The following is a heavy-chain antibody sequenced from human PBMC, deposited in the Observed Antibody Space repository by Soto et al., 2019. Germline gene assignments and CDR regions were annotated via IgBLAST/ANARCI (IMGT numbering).Heavy chain of an antibody. D-gene: IGHD1-26*01. CDR2: IYYTGST. J-gene: IGHJ3*02. CDR3: ARHGRVDYSGSYSLDAFGI. V-gene: IGHV4-39*01. Sequence: QLQLQESGPGLVKPSETLSLTCTVSGASISSSSYYWGWIRQPPGKGLEWIGSIYYTGSTYYNPSLKSRVTISVDTSKKQFSLKLSSVTATDTAMYYCARHGRVDYSGSYSLDAFGIWGQGAMVTVSS. CDR1: GASISSSSYY.